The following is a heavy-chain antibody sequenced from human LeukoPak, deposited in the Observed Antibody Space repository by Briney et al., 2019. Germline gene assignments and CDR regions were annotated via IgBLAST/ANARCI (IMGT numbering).Heavy chain of an antibody. Sequence: GGSLRLSCAASGFTFSSYDMNWVRQAPGKGLEWVSVISGSDGSTFYADSVKGRFTISRDNSKNTLYLQMNSLRAEDTAVYYCAELGITMIGGVWGKGTTVTISS. CDR1: GFTFSSYD. D-gene: IGHD3-10*02. CDR3: AELGITMIGGV. CDR2: ISGSDGST. V-gene: IGHV3-23*01. J-gene: IGHJ6*04.